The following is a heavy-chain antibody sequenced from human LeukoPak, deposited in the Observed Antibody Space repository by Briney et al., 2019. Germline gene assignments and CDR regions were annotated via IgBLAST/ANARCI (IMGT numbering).Heavy chain of an antibody. CDR1: GYTLTELS. D-gene: IGHD5-24*01. Sequence: GASVTVSFTVSGYTLTELSMHWVRQAPGKGLEWMGIINPSGGSTSYAQKFQGRVTMTRDTSTSTVYMELSSLRSEDTAVYYCARVSGYNRISDYWGQGTLATVSS. V-gene: IGHV1-46*01. CDR3: ARVSGYNRISDY. J-gene: IGHJ4*02. CDR2: INPSGGST.